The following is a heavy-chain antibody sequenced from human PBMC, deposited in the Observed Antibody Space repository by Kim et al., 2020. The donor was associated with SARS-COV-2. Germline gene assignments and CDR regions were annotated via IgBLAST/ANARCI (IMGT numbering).Heavy chain of an antibody. D-gene: IGHD5-12*01. V-gene: IGHV1-69*13. CDR3: ARDSPDIVATIVLVHYYYGMDV. J-gene: IGHJ6*02. CDR2: IIPIFGTA. Sequence: SVKVSCKASGGTFSSYAISWVRQAPGQGLEWMGGIIPIFGTANYAQKFQGRVTITADESTSTAYMELSSLRSEDTAVYYCARDSPDIVATIVLVHYYYGMDVWGQGTTVTVSS. CDR1: GGTFSSYA.